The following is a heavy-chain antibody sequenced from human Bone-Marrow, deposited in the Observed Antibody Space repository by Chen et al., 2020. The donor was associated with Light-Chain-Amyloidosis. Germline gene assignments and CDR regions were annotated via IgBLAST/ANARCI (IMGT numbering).Heavy chain of an antibody. V-gene: IGHV5-51*01. J-gene: IGHJ4*02. CDR1: GYTFPNYW. CDR2: IYPDDSDA. D-gene: IGHD5-12*01. CDR3: ARRRDGYNFDY. Sequence: EVQLEQSGPEVKKPGESLKISCKGSGYTFPNYWIGWVRQMPGKGLEWMGVIYPDDSDARYSPSFEGQVTISADKSITTAYLQWMSLKAWDTAMYYCARRRDGYNFDYWGQGTLVTVSS.